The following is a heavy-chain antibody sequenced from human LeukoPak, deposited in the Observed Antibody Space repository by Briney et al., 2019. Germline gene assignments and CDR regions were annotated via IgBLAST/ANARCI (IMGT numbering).Heavy chain of an antibody. CDR2: IYSGGST. D-gene: IGHD2-2*02. V-gene: IGHV3-66*02. CDR1: GFTVSSNY. Sequence: GGSLRLSCAASGFTVSSNYMSWVRQAPGKGLEWDSVIYSGGSTDYADPVKGRFTISRDNSKNTMYLQMNSLRVEDTAVYYCAREGPDCSSTSCYIVDTFDIWGQGTMVTVSS. CDR3: AREGPDCSSTSCYIVDTFDI. J-gene: IGHJ3*02.